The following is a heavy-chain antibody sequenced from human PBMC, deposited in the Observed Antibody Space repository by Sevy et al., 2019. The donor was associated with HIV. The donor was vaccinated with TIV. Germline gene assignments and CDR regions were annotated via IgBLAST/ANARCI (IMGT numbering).Heavy chain of an antibody. Sequence: SETLSLTCTVSGGSISSYYGSWIRQPPGKGLEWIGYIYYSGSTNYNPSLKSRVTISGDTSKNQFSLKLSSVTAADTDVYYCARGGWYYDSCGLIDYWGQGTLVTVSS. D-gene: IGHD3-22*01. CDR3: ARGGWYYDSCGLIDY. V-gene: IGHV4-59*12. CDR2: IYYSGST. J-gene: IGHJ4*02. CDR1: GGSISSYY.